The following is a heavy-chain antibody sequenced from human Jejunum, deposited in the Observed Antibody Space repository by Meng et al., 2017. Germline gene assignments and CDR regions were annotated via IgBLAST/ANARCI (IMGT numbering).Heavy chain of an antibody. Sequence: GESLKISCTASGFTFSDDYMSWIRQAPGKGLEWVSYMSSSGSVRYYADFAKGRFTISRDNAKNSLFLQMNSLRVEDTAVYYCARTQGGRRLVDYWGQGTLVTVSS. CDR3: ARTQGGRRLVDY. D-gene: IGHD6-25*01. CDR2: MSSSGSVR. V-gene: IGHV3-11*01. J-gene: IGHJ4*02. CDR1: GFTFSDDY.